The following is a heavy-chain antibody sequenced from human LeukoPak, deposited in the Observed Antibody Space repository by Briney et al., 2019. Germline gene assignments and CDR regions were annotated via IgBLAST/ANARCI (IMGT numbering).Heavy chain of an antibody. J-gene: IGHJ5*02. CDR2: IKQDGSEK. CDR3: ARRAYGDYVNWFDP. D-gene: IGHD4-17*01. CDR1: GFTFTNYP. V-gene: IGHV3-7*01. Sequence: GGSLRLSCAASGFTFTNYPIHWVRQAPGKGLEWVANIKQDGSEKYYVDSVKGRFTISRDNAKNSLYLQMNSLRAEDTAVYYCARRAYGDYVNWFDPWGQGTLVTVSS.